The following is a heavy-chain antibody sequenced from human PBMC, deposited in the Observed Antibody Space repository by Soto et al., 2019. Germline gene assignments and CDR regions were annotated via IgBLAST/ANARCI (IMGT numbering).Heavy chain of an antibody. CDR2: IYYSGNT. Sequence: NPSETLSLTCTVSGGSTSSDSYWSWIRQPPGKGLEWIGHIYYSGNTDYNPSLKSRLAISIDTSKNQFLLKLSSVTAADTAVYFCAREGGESSDGLYYFDSWGQGSLVTVSS. CDR1: GGSTSSDSY. D-gene: IGHD3-16*01. CDR3: AREGGESSDGLYYFDS. V-gene: IGHV4-30-4*01. J-gene: IGHJ4*02.